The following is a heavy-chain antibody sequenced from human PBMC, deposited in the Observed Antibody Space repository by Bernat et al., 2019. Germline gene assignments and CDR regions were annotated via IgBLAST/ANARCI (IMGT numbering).Heavy chain of an antibody. CDR3: TRDRFGDFAFDY. J-gene: IGHJ4*02. CDR2: ISSGETT. V-gene: IGHV3-69-1*01. CDR1: GFRFTDYN. D-gene: IGHD3-10*01. Sequence: EVQLVESGGGLVQPGGSLRLSCVGSGFRFTDYNINWVRQAPGKGLEWVSFISSGETTFYADSVRGRFTIPRDNPKNSMYLHMNSLRAEDTAVYHCTRDRFGDFAFDYWGQGTLVTVSS.